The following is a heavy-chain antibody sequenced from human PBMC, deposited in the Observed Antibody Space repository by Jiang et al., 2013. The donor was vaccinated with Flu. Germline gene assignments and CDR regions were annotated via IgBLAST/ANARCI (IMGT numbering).Heavy chain of an antibody. J-gene: IGHJ4*02. CDR3: ARDHFGYNSLDY. CDR1: GFTFSSYW. CDR2: MRSDGKKI. V-gene: IGHV3-74*01. D-gene: IGHD5-24*01. Sequence: LVESGGGLVQPGGSLRLSCAASGFTFSSYWMHWVRQAPGKGLVWVSRMRSDGKKIHYADSVEGRFTISRDNAKNTLYLQMNSLRAEDTAVYYCARDHFGYNSLDYWGQGTPGHSLL.